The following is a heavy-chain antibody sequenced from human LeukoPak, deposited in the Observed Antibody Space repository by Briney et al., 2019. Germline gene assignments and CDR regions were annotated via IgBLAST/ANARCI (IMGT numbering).Heavy chain of an antibody. Sequence: GGSLRLSCVASGFTFSTSAMHWVRQAPGKGLEWVAIISNDGSNKGYADSVRGRFTISRDNSKNTLSLQMNSLTAEDTAVYYCATHQYSSSPYFDYWGQGILVTVSS. J-gene: IGHJ4*02. CDR1: GFTFSTSA. CDR2: ISNDGSNK. CDR3: ATHQYSSSPYFDY. D-gene: IGHD6-6*01. V-gene: IGHV3-30*01.